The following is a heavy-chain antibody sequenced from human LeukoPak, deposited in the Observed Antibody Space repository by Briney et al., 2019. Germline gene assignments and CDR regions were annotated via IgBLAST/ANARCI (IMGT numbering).Heavy chain of an antibody. J-gene: IGHJ3*02. D-gene: IGHD3-10*01. CDR2: IDDSGNT. Sequence: PSETLSLTCTVSGGSISGYDWRWIRRPRRMRLEWIGYIDDSGNTNYNPSLKSQVTISVDKSKNQFSLKLSFVTAADTAMYYCARSDYHNSGSHTVFDAFDIWGQGTRVTVSS. V-gene: IGHV4-59*13. CDR1: GGSISGYD. CDR3: ARSDYHNSGSHTVFDAFDI.